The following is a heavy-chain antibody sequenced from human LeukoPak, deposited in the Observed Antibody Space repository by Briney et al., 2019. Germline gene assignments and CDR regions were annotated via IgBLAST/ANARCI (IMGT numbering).Heavy chain of an antibody. V-gene: IGHV1-2*02. Sequence: LGASVKVSCKASGYTFTAYYMHWVRQAPGQGLEWMGWINPNSSDTNYAQKFQGRVTLTRDRSISTAYMELSRLRSDDTAVYYCSTVGSGTAYLIYTYWGLGTLVTVCS. CDR3: STVGSGTAYLIYTY. J-gene: IGHJ4*02. D-gene: IGHD3-10*01. CDR1: GYTFTAYY. CDR2: INPNSSDT.